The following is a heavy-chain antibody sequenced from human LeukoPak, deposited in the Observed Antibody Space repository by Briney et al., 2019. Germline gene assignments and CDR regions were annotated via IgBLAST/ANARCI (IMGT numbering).Heavy chain of an antibody. CDR3: AIVGCPLPR. CDR2: INHSGST. CDR1: GGSFSGYY. D-gene: IGHD2-15*01. V-gene: IGHV4-34*01. Sequence: PSETLSLTCAVYGGSFSGYYCSWIRQPPGKGLEWIGEINHSGSTNYNPSLKSRVTMSVDTSKNHFSLKLSSVTAADTAVYYCAIVGCPLPRWGQRTLVTV. J-gene: IGHJ4*02.